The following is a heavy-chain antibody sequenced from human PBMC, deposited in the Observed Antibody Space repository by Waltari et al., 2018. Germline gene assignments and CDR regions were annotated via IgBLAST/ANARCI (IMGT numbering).Heavy chain of an antibody. D-gene: IGHD6-13*01. J-gene: IGHJ3*02. V-gene: IGHV4-38-2*02. CDR1: GYSISSGYY. CDR3: ARDQGSSWGCAFDI. Sequence: QVQLQESGPGLAKPSETLSLTCAVSGYSISSGYYWGWIRQPPGKGLEWIGSIYHSGSTYYNPALKSRVTISVDTSKNQFSLKLSSVTAADTAVYYCARDQGSSWGCAFDIWGQGTMVTVSS. CDR2: IYHSGST.